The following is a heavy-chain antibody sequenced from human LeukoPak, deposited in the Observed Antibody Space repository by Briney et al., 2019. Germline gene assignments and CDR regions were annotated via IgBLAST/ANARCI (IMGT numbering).Heavy chain of an antibody. J-gene: IGHJ4*02. CDR2: IYGSGST. D-gene: IGHD6-19*01. Sequence: SETLSLTCTVSGDSLSSHFWSWIRQPPGNGLEWIGYIYGSGSTNYDPSLKSRVTISEDTSKNHFSLKLTSVTAADTAVYYCARNVGWYSHDSWGQGTLVTVSS. CDR1: GDSLSSHF. CDR3: ARNVGWYSHDS. V-gene: IGHV4-59*08.